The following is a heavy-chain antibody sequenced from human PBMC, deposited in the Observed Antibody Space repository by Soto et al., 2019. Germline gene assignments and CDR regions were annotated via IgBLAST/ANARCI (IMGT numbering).Heavy chain of an antibody. D-gene: IGHD3-10*01. J-gene: IGHJ5*02. V-gene: IGHV3-72*01. CDR1: GFALSDHY. CDR3: ADLKWRRNYFP. Sequence: EVQLVESGGGLAQPGGSLRLSCEASGFALSDHYMDWVRLAPGKGLEWLGRITNKGRGDTTDYAASLQGRFTISRDDSKNSVYLHMNSLTTEDTAVYYCADLKWRRNYFPCGQGTLVTVAS. CDR2: ITNKGRGDTT.